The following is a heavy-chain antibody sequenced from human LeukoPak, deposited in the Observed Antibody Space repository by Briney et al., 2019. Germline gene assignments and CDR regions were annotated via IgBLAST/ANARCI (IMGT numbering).Heavy chain of an antibody. J-gene: IGHJ6*02. V-gene: IGHV1-24*01. CDR3: ARDGGGTMVRGVTSCMDV. D-gene: IGHD3-10*01. CDR2: FDPEDGET. Sequence: ASVKVSCKVSGYTLTELSMHWVRQAPGKGLEWMGGFDPEDGETIYAQKFQGRVTMTEDTSTDTAYMELSSLRSEDTAVYYCARDGGGTMVRGVTSCMDVWGQGTTVTVSS. CDR1: GYTLTELS.